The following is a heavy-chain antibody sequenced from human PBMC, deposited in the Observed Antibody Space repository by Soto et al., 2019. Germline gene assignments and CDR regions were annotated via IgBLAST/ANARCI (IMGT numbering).Heavy chain of an antibody. CDR2: INPYNAKT. V-gene: IGHV1-18*01. Sequence: ASVKVSCKASGYAFINYGINWVRQAPGQGLEWVGWINPYNAKTYSAQRVQDRITVTTDTSASSVYMELRSLRSDDTAIYYCARRFGDTSYAAGFEFWGQGTLVTVSS. CDR1: GYAFINYG. CDR3: ARRFGDTSYAAGFEF. D-gene: IGHD2-21*02. J-gene: IGHJ4*02.